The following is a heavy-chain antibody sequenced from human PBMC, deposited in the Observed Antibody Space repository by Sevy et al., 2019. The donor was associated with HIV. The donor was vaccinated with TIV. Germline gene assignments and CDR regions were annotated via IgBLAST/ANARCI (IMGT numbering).Heavy chain of an antibody. CDR2: IKGKIYDGTI. V-gene: IGHV3-15*01. J-gene: IGHJ4*02. CDR3: TTARWSQEDYYNY. CDR1: GFTFSNAW. D-gene: IGHD2-15*01. Sequence: GGSLRLSCAASGFTFSNAWMSWVRQAPGKGLEWVGRIKGKIYDGTIDNAEPVKCRFSISRDDSKNTLYLQMNSLKTEDTAVYYCTTARWSQEDYYNYWGQGTLVTVSS.